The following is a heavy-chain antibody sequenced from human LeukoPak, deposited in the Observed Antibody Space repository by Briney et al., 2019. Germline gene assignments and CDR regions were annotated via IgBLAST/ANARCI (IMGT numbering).Heavy chain of an antibody. V-gene: IGHV4-59*01. J-gene: IGHJ6*03. Sequence: SETLSLTCTVSGGSISSYYWSWIRQPSGKGLEWIAYIYYSGSTNYNPSLKSRVTISVDTSKNQFSLKLSSVTAADTAVYYCASCDDSRGYSHYYYMDVWGKGTTVTVSS. D-gene: IGHD3-22*01. CDR2: IYYSGST. CDR3: ASCDDSRGYSHYYYMDV. CDR1: GGSISSYY.